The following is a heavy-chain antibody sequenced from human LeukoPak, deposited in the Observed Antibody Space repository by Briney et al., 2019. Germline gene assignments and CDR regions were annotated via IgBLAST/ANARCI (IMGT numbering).Heavy chain of an antibody. V-gene: IGHV4-39*01. CDR3: ASRRDGSDYGGFGAFDI. CDR1: GGSISSSSYY. Sequence: PSETLSLTCTISGGSISSSSYYWGWIRQPPGKGLEWIGSIYYSGSTYYNPSLKSRVTISVDTSKNQFSLKLSSVTAADTAVYYCASRRDGSDYGGFGAFDIWGQGTMVTVSS. CDR2: IYYSGST. J-gene: IGHJ3*02. D-gene: IGHD4-17*01.